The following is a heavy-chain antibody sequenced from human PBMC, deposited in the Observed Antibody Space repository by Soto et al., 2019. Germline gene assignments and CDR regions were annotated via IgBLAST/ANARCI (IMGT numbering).Heavy chain of an antibody. Sequence: GGSLRLSCAASGFPFSSYCMHWVRQAPGKGLEWVAVIWYDGSNKYYADSVKGRFTISRDNSKNTLYLQMNSLRAEDTAVYYCARDSSSYYFDYWGQGTLVTVSS. CDR2: IWYDGSNK. CDR1: GFPFSSYC. J-gene: IGHJ4*02. CDR3: ARDSSSYYFDY. V-gene: IGHV3-33*01. D-gene: IGHD6-13*01.